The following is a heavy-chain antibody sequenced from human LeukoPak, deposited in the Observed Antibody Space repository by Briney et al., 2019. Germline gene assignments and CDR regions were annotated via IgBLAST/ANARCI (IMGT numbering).Heavy chain of an antibody. J-gene: IGHJ4*02. Sequence: GGSLRLSCAASGFTFSSYAMSWVRQAPGKGLEWVSAISGSGGSTYYADSVKGRFTISRDNAKNSLYLQMNSLRAEDTAVYYCARDPGGFDYWGQGTLVTVSS. D-gene: IGHD3-10*01. V-gene: IGHV3-23*01. CDR2: ISGSGGST. CDR1: GFTFSSYA. CDR3: ARDPGGFDY.